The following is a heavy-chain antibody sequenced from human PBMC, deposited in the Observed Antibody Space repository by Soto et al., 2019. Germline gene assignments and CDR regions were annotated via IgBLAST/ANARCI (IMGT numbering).Heavy chain of an antibody. CDR3: ARALAYYYDSSGYYRPDDAFDI. D-gene: IGHD3-22*01. Sequence: GGSLRLSCAASGFTFSSYGMHWVRQAPGKGLEWVAVISYDGSNKYYADSVKGRFTISRDNSKNTLYLQMNSLRAEDTAVYYCARALAYYYDSSGYYRPDDAFDIWGQGTMVTVSS. V-gene: IGHV3-30*03. CDR1: GFTFSSYG. CDR2: ISYDGSNK. J-gene: IGHJ3*02.